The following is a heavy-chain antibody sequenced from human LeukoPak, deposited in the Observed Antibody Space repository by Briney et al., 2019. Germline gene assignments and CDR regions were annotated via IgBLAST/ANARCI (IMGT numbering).Heavy chain of an antibody. CDR2: IHYTGST. CDR1: GGSISSYY. D-gene: IGHD3-10*01. CDR3: ARASGSVIYYNSCDS. J-gene: IGHJ5*01. Sequence: SETLSLTCTVSGGSISSYYWSWIRQSPGKGLECIGYIHYTGSTNYNPSLKSRVTISVETSKNQFSLKLKSVTAADTAVYYCARASGSVIYYNSCDSWGQGILVAVSS. V-gene: IGHV4-59*01.